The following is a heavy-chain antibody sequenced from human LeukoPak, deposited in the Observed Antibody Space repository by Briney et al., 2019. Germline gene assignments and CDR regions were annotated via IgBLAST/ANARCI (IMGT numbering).Heavy chain of an antibody. CDR3: ARRYCSSTSCYPYGMDV. V-gene: IGHV3-11*03. D-gene: IGHD2-2*01. CDR2: ISSSSSYT. CDR1: GFTFSDYY. Sequence: PGGSLRLSCAASGFTFSDYYMSWIRQAPGKGLEWVSYISSSSSYTNYADSVKGRFTISRDNAKNSLYLQMNSLRAEDTAVYYCARRYCSSTSCYPYGMDVWGQGTTATVSS. J-gene: IGHJ6*02.